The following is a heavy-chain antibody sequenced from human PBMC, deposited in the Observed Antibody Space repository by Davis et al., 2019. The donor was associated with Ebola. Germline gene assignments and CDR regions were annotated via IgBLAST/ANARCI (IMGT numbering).Heavy chain of an antibody. Sequence: GESLKISCAASGFTFSSYWMHWVRQAPGKGLVWVSRINSDGSSTSYADSVKGRFTISRDNAKNTLYLQMNSLRAEDTAVYYCAREDTTTANDAFDIWGQGTMVTVSS. V-gene: IGHV3-74*01. CDR1: GFTFSSYW. D-gene: IGHD5-18*01. CDR3: AREDTTTANDAFDI. J-gene: IGHJ3*02. CDR2: INSDGSST.